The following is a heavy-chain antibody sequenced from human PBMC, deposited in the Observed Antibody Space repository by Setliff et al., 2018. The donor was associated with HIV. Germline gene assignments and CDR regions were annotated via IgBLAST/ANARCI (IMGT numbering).Heavy chain of an antibody. CDR3: AGAPTHYFGNNKSSWPAAFDI. J-gene: IGHJ3*02. D-gene: IGHD3-10*01. V-gene: IGHV4-59*01. Sequence: SETLSLTCTVSSGSISTYYWTWIRQPPGKGLEYIGYIYYTGSTDYNPSRNGRVTISIDMSKSQFSLRLNSVTAAGTAVYYCAGAPTHYFGNNKSSWPAAFDIWGLGTMVTVSS. CDR2: IYYTGST. CDR1: SGSISTYY.